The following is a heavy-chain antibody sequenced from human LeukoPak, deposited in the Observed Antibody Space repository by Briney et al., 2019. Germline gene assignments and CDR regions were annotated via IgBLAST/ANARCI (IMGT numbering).Heavy chain of an antibody. CDR1: GFTFSSYA. CDR2: ISGSGAST. D-gene: IGHD3-10*01. CDR3: AKVNTYGSHYYFDY. V-gene: IGHV3-23*01. Sequence: GGSLRLSCAASGFTFSSYAMSWVRQAPGKGLEWVSAISGSGASTYYADPVKGRFTISRDNSKDTLYLHVNSLRAEDTAVYYCAKVNTYGSHYYFDYWGQGTLVTVSS. J-gene: IGHJ4*02.